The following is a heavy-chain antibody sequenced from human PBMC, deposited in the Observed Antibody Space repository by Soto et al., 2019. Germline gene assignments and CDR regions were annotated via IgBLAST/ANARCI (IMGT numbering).Heavy chain of an antibody. D-gene: IGHD2-2*01. CDR1: GGSLSGSY. Sequence: SETLSLTCAVSGGSLSGSYWTWIRQSPGKGLEWIGEISQSGRSNFSPSLKSRITLSVDTSKNQFSLKISSMTAADTALYYCARRPMPAPTSYCLDVWATGTTVTVSS. CDR2: ISQSGRS. V-gene: IGHV4-34*01. J-gene: IGHJ6*03. CDR3: ARRPMPAPTSYCLDV.